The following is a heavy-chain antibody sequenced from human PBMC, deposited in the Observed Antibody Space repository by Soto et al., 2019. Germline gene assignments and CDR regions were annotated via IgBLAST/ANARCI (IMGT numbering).Heavy chain of an antibody. CDR1: GFTFSDHY. J-gene: IGHJ4*02. CDR2: TRDKAHSYTT. Sequence: GGSLRLSCAASGFTFSDHYMDWVRQTPGKGLEWVARTRDKAHSYTTEYAASVKGRFTISRDGSRESLYLQMNSLKTEDTAIYFCARNFAVGIKYYIDFWGQGTLVTVSS. CDR3: ARNFAVGIKYYIDF. V-gene: IGHV3-72*01. D-gene: IGHD1-20*01.